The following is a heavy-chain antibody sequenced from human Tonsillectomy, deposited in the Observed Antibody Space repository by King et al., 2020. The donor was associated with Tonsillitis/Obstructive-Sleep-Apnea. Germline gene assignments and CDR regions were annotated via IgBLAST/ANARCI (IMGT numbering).Heavy chain of an antibody. CDR1: RFTFSSYA. V-gene: IGHV3-30*04. CDR3: ARDGFAVEAFDI. J-gene: IGHJ3*02. D-gene: IGHD3-10*01. Sequence: VQLVESGGGVVQPGRSLRLSCAASRFTFSSYAMYWIRQAPGKGLEWVTLISYDGSNKNYADSVKGRFTISRDNSKNTLYLQMNSLRVEDTAMYYCARDGFAVEAFDIWGQGTMVTVSS. CDR2: ISYDGSNK.